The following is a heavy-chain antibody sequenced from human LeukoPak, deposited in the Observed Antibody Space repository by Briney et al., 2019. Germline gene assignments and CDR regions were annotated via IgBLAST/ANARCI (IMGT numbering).Heavy chain of an antibody. J-gene: IGHJ6*02. D-gene: IGHD5-18*01. CDR3: ARRTGASAMETGYYYYYGMDV. CDR2: FSSSSSTI. V-gene: IGHV3-48*02. Sequence: GGSLRLSCAASGFTFSSYSMNWVRQAPGKGLEWVSYFSSSSSTIYYADSVKGRFTISRDNAKNSLYLQMNSLRDEDTAVYYCARRTGASAMETGYYYYYGMDVWGQGTTVTVSS. CDR1: GFTFSSYS.